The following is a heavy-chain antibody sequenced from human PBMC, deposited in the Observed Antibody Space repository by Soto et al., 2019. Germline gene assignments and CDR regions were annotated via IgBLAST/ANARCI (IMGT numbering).Heavy chain of an antibody. CDR1: GFTFSSYA. D-gene: IGHD6-25*01. CDR3: AKFFVETGGSSGWPWSFHY. CDR2: ISGSGGTT. V-gene: IGHV3-23*01. Sequence: EVRLLESGGGLVQPGRSLRLSCAASGFTFSSYAMSWVRQAPGKGLEWVSAISGSGGTTYYADSVKGRFTISRDHSKNTLFLQMNSLRAEDTAVYYCAKFFVETGGSSGWPWSFHYWGQGTLVTVSS. J-gene: IGHJ4*02.